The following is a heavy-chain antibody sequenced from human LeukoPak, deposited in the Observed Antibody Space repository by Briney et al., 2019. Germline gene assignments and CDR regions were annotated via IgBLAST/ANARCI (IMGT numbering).Heavy chain of an antibody. CDR2: ISGSSGIT. J-gene: IGHJ4*02. Sequence: GGSLRLSCAASGFTFSSHAMTWVRQAPGKGLEWVSGISGSSGITYYADSVKGRFTISRDTSKNTLYLQMNSLRAEDTAVYYCANDYPTGPIALTGSIFFDYWGQGTLVTVSS. CDR1: GFTFSSHA. CDR3: ANDYPTGPIALTGSIFFDY. V-gene: IGHV3-23*01. D-gene: IGHD6-19*01.